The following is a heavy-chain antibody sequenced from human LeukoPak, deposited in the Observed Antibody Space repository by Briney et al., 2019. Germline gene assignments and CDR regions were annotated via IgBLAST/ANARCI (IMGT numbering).Heavy chain of an antibody. J-gene: IGHJ4*02. V-gene: IGHV1-2*02. CDR2: INPNSGGT. Sequence: ASVKVSCKASGYTFTGYYMHWVRQAPGQGLEWMGWINPNSGGTNYAQKFQGRVTMTRDTSISTAYMELSRLRSDDTAVYYCARDEYCSSTSCSLDYWGQGTLVTVSS. CDR1: GYTFTGYY. D-gene: IGHD2-2*01. CDR3: ARDEYCSSTSCSLDY.